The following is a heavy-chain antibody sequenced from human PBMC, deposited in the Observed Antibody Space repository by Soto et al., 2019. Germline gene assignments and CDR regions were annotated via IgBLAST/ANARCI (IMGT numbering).Heavy chain of an antibody. V-gene: IGHV4-30-4*01. D-gene: IGHD3-10*01. Sequence: SETLSLTCTVYGGSISSGDYYWSWIRQPPGKGLEWIGYIYYSGSTYYNPSLKSRVTISVDTSKNQFSLKLSSVTAADTAVYYCATIKLGSNRLDYWGQGTLVTVSS. CDR2: IYYSGST. CDR1: GGSISSGDYY. CDR3: ATIKLGSNRLDY. J-gene: IGHJ4*02.